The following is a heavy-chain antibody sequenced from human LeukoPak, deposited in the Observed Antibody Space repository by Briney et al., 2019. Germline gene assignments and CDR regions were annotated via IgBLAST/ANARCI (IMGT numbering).Heavy chain of an antibody. D-gene: IGHD6-19*01. CDR3: ARVMAGAEIDY. CDR2: ISAYNGNT. V-gene: IGHV1-18*01. J-gene: IGHJ4*02. Sequence: ASVKVSCKASGYTFTSYGLSWVRQAPRQGLDWMGWISAYNGNTNYAQKLQGRATMTTDTSTSTAYMELRSLRSDDTAVYYCARVMAGAEIDYWGQGTLVTVSS. CDR1: GYTFTSYG.